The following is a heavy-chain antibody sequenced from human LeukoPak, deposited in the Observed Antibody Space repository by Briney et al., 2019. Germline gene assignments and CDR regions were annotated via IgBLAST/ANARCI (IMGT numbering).Heavy chain of an antibody. Sequence: ASVKVSCKASGYTFTSYGISWVRQAPGQGLEWMGWISAYNGNTNYAQSFQGRVTMTTDISASTAYMELRSLRSDDTAVYYCARDRLGAIPHYYGMDVWGQGTTVTVSS. J-gene: IGHJ6*02. V-gene: IGHV1-18*01. CDR1: GYTFTSYG. CDR2: ISAYNGNT. D-gene: IGHD1-26*01. CDR3: ARDRLGAIPHYYGMDV.